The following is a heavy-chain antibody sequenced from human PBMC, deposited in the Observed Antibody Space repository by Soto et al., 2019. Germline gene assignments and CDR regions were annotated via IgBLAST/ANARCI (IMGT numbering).Heavy chain of an antibody. CDR3: ARDRGTTGYYYYGMDV. D-gene: IGHD4-17*01. CDR2: IIPIFGTA. Sequence: ASVKVSCKASGGTFSSYAISWVRHAPGQGLEWMGGIIPIFGTANYAQKFQGRVTITADKSTSTAYMELSSLRSEDTAVYYCARDRGTTGYYYYGMDVWGQGTTVTVYS. V-gene: IGHV1-69*06. J-gene: IGHJ6*02. CDR1: GGTFSSYA.